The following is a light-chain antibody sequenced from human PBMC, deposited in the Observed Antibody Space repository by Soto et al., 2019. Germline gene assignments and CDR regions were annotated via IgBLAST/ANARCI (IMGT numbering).Light chain of an antibody. V-gene: IGKV3-15*01. CDR1: QSVSSN. Sequence: EIMMTQSPATLSVSPGERATLSCRASQSVSSNLAWYQQKPGQAPRLLIYGASTRANGIPGRFSGSGSGTEFNLTISSLQSEDFAVYYCQQYNNWTPITFGQGPRLEIK. CDR2: GAS. J-gene: IGKJ5*01. CDR3: QQYNNWTPIT.